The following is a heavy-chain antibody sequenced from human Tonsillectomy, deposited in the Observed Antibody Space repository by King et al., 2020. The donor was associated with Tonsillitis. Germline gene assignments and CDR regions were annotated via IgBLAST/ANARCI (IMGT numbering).Heavy chain of an antibody. CDR2: IYYIEIT. CDR3: ARLFRPYYFDY. V-gene: IGHV4-31*03. Sequence: QLQESDSGLVKPSQTLSLTCTVSGGSISSDVYYWTWLRQHPGKGLDWIGYIYYIEITYYNPSLKSRVNISVDTSKNQFSLKMSSVTAADTAVYYCARLFRPYYFDYWGQGTLVTVSS. D-gene: IGHD3/OR15-3a*01. J-gene: IGHJ4*02. CDR1: GGSISSDVYY.